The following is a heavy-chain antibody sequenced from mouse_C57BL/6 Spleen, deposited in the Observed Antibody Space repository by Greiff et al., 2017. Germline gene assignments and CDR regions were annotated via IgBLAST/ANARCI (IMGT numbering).Heavy chain of an antibody. V-gene: IGHV1-7*01. CDR1: GYTFTSYW. J-gene: IGHJ3*01. CDR2: INPSSGYT. Sequence: VKLMESGAELAKPGASVKLSCKASGYTFTSYWMHWVNQRPGQGLEWIGYINPSSGYTKYNQKFKDTATLTADKSSSTVYMQLSSLTVEDSASNYCVAQATDYWGQGTLVTVSA. D-gene: IGHD3-2*02. CDR3: VAQATDY.